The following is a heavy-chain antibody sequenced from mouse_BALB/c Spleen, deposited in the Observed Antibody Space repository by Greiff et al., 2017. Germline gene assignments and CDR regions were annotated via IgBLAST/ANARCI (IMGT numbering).Heavy chain of an antibody. Sequence: EVHLVESGGGLVQPGGSLKLSCAASGFDFSRYWMSWVRQAPGKGLEWIGEINPDSSTINYTPSLNDKFIISRDNAKNTLYLQMSKVRSEDTALYYCARQGYYYGSGFAYWGQGTLVTVSA. J-gene: IGHJ3*01. CDR3: ARQGYYYGSGFAY. CDR1: GFDFSRYW. CDR2: INPDSSTI. V-gene: IGHV4-1*02. D-gene: IGHD1-1*01.